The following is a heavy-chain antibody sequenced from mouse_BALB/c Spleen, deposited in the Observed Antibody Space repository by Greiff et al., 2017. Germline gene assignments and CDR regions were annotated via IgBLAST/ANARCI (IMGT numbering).Heavy chain of an antibody. CDR1: GFSLTSYG. CDR2: IWAGGST. Sequence: VQLKESGPGLVAPSQSLSITCTVSGFSLTSYGVHWVRQPPGKGLEWLGVIWAGGSTNYNSALMSRLSISKDNSKSQVFLKMNSLQTDDTAMYYCAINGNYAMDYWGQGTSVTVSS. CDR3: AINGNYAMDY. D-gene: IGHD2-1*01. J-gene: IGHJ4*01. V-gene: IGHV2-9*02.